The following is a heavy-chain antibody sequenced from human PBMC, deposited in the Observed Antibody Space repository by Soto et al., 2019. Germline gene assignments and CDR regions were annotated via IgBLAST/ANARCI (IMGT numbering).Heavy chain of an antibody. J-gene: IGHJ4*02. CDR2: IIPIFGTA. D-gene: IGHD3-3*01. Sequence: SVKVSCKASGGTFSSYAISWVRQAPGQGLEWMGGIIPIFGTANYAQKFQGRVTITADESTSTAYMELSSLRSEDTAVYYCASSYDFWSAQRPYYFDYWGQGTLVTVSS. CDR1: GGTFSSYA. V-gene: IGHV1-69*13. CDR3: ASSYDFWSAQRPYYFDY.